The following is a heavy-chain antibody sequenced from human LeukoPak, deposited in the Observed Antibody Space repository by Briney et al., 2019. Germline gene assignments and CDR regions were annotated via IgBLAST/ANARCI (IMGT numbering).Heavy chain of an antibody. CDR2: IYYSGST. CDR3: ARSNYDFWSGFGYRYNWFDP. Sequence: SETLSLTCTVSGGSISSYYWSWIRQPPGKGLEWIGYIYYSGSTNYNPSLKSRVTISVDTSKNQFSPKLSSVTAADTAVYYCARSNYDFWSGFGYRYNWFDPWGQGTLVTVSS. V-gene: IGHV4-59*01. J-gene: IGHJ5*02. D-gene: IGHD3-3*01. CDR1: GGSISSYY.